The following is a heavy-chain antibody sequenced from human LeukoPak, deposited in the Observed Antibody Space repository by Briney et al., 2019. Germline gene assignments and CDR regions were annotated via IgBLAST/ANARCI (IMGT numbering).Heavy chain of an antibody. V-gene: IGHV3-7*01. Sequence: GGSLRLSCAASGLSFRDFWMTWVRQAPGKGLEWVANINQGGSVKYYVDSVKGRFTISRDDAKSSLYVQMNSLRDEDTAVYYCARFGYSGWNLEYWGQGTLVTVSS. CDR3: ARFGYSGWNLEY. CDR1: GLSFRDFW. J-gene: IGHJ4*02. CDR2: INQGGSVK. D-gene: IGHD5-12*01.